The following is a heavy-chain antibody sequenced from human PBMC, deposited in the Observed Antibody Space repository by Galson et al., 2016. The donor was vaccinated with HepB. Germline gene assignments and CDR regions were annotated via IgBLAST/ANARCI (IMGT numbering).Heavy chain of an antibody. CDR2: ISWDGGST. CDR1: GFTFDDYT. D-gene: IGHD3-10*01. J-gene: IGHJ4*02. V-gene: IGHV3-43*01. Sequence: SLRLSCAASGFTFDDYTMHWVRQAPGKGLEWVSLISWDGGSTYYAESVKGRFTISIDNAKNSLYLQMNSLRAEDTAVYYCARGSGSYSFDYWGQGTLVTVSS. CDR3: ARGSGSYSFDY.